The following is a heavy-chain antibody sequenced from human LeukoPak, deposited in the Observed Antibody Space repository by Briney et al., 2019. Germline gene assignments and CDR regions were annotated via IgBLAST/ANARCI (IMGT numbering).Heavy chain of an antibody. D-gene: IGHD2-2*01. CDR2: IYYSGST. CDR3: ARDLRSSTSCYSDV. V-gene: IGHV4-31*03. CDR1: GGSISSGGYY. J-gene: IGHJ6*02. Sequence: SETLSLTCTVSGGSISSGGYYWSWIRQHPGMGLEWIGYIYYSGSTYYNPSLKSRVTISVDTSKNQFSLKLSSVTAADTAVYYCARDLRSSTSCYSDVWGQGTTVTVSS.